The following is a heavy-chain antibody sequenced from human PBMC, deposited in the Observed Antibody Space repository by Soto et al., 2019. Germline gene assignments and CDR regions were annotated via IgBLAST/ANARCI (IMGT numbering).Heavy chain of an antibody. CDR2: IGVDSGNT. Sequence: SVKVACKASGFTFSSSAVQWVRQARGQRLEWIGWIGVDSGNTNYAQKFQGRVTMTTDTSTSTAYMELRSLRSDDTAVYYCARDPAVDTAMARYYYYGMDVWGQGTTVTVSS. CDR1: GFTFSSSA. J-gene: IGHJ6*02. V-gene: IGHV1-58*01. D-gene: IGHD5-18*01. CDR3: ARDPAVDTAMARYYYYGMDV.